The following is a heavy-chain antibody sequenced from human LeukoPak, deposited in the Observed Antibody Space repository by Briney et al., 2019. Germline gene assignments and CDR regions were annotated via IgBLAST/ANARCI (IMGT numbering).Heavy chain of an antibody. Sequence: ASVKVSCKASGYTFTGYYMHWVRQAPGQGLEWMGWINPNSGGTNYAQKFQGWVTMTRDTSISTAYMELSRLRSDDTAVYYCARGPPQFSGYDDAFDIWGQGTMVTASS. J-gene: IGHJ3*02. CDR1: GYTFTGYY. V-gene: IGHV1-2*04. CDR3: ARGPPQFSGYDDAFDI. CDR2: INPNSGGT. D-gene: IGHD5-12*01.